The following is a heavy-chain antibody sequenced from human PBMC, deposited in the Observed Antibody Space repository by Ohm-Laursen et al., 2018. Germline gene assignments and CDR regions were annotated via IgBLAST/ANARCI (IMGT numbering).Heavy chain of an antibody. J-gene: IGHJ4*02. Sequence: SDTLSLTCTVSGGSISNYYWSWIRQPPGKGLEWIGYIYYSGSTNYNPSLKSRVTISVDTSKNQFSLKLRFVTAADTAVYHCAGAPNLYYFDYWGQGTLVTVSS. CDR2: IYYSGST. V-gene: IGHV4-59*08. CDR1: GGSISNYY. D-gene: IGHD1-26*01. CDR3: AGAPNLYYFDY.